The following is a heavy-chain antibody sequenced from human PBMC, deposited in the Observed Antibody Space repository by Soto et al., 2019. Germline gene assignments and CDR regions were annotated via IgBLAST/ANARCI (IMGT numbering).Heavy chain of an antibody. V-gene: IGHV4-31*03. CDR1: GGSISSGGFY. J-gene: IGHJ6*03. CDR2: IYYSGST. CDR3: ARTVRKYYYMDV. Sequence: QVQLQESGPGLVTPSQTLSLTCTVSGGSISSGGFYWSWIRQHPGKGLEWIGYIYYSGSTYYNPSLNSRVTISVDTSKSQFSLKLTSVTAADTAVYYCARTVRKYYYMDVWGKGTTVTVSS.